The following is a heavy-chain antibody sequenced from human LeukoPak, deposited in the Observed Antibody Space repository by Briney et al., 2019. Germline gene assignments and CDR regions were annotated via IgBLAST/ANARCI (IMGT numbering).Heavy chain of an antibody. J-gene: IGHJ5*02. CDR1: GGSFSGYY. D-gene: IGHD6-13*01. CDR3: ARGHLGRQQLVPGRFDP. CDR2: INHSGST. V-gene: IGHV4-34*01. Sequence: SETLSLTCAVYGGSFSGYYWSWIRQPPGKGLEWIGEINHSGSTNYNPSLKSRVTISVDTSKNQFSLKLSSVTAADTAVYYCARGHLGRQQLVPGRFDPWGQGTLVTVSS.